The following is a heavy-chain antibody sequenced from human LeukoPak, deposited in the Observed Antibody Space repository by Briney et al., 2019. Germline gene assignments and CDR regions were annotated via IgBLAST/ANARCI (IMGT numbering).Heavy chain of an antibody. J-gene: IGHJ4*02. CDR2: IRYDGSNK. Sequence: GGSLRLSCAASGFTFSSYGMHWVRQAPGKGLEWVAFIRYDGSNKYYADSVKGRFTISRDNSKNTLYLQMNSLRAEDTAIYYCAKDAAAAGSAYYFEYWGQGTLVTVSS. CDR1: GFTFSSYG. D-gene: IGHD6-13*01. V-gene: IGHV3-30*02. CDR3: AKDAAAAGSAYYFEY.